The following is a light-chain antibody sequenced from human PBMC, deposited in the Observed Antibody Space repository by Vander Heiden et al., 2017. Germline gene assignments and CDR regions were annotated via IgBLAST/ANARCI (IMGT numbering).Light chain of an antibody. CDR3: QQRFHWVT. CDR1: QSLGRS. Sequence: EIVLTQSPATLSLSPGDRATLPSRASQSLGRSVAWYQQRPGQAPRRLVSYSSDRATAVPDRFSGSGSGTDFTLTSRNLAPEDFAVDYWQQRFHWVTFGGGTRVE. V-gene: IGKV3-11*01. CDR2: YSS. J-gene: IGKJ4*01.